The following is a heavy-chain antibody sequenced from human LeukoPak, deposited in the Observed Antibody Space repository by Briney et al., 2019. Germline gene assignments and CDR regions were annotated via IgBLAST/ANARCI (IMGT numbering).Heavy chain of an antibody. D-gene: IGHD3-22*01. CDR3: ARETSTYYYDSSGYFDH. V-gene: IGHV1-2*02. Sequence: ASVKVSCKASGYTFTGYYMHWVRQAPGQGLEWMGWIKPNSGGTNYAQKFQGRVTMTRDTSISTAYMELSRLRSDDTAVYYCARETSTYYYDSSGYFDHWGQGTLVTVSS. CDR2: IKPNSGGT. J-gene: IGHJ4*02. CDR1: GYTFTGYY.